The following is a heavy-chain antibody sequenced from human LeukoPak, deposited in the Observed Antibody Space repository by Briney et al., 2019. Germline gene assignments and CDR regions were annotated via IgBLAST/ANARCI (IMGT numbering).Heavy chain of an antibody. Sequence: SDTLSLTCTVSVGSISSYYWSWLRQPPGKGLEWIGYIYYSGSTNYNPSLKSRVTISVDTSKNQFSLKLSSVTAADTAVYFCARGPYSYDSSGAFDIWGQGTMVTVSS. V-gene: IGHV4-59*08. J-gene: IGHJ3*02. D-gene: IGHD3-22*01. CDR3: ARGPYSYDSSGAFDI. CDR2: IYYSGST. CDR1: VGSISSYY.